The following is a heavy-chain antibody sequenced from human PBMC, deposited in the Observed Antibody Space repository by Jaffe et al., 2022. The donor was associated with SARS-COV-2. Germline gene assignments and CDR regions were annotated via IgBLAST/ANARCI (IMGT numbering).Heavy chain of an antibody. V-gene: IGHV3-30*04. D-gene: IGHD4-17*01. CDR1: GFTFSSYA. CDR3: ASFDYGDYENWFDP. CDR2: ISYDGSNK. J-gene: IGHJ5*02. Sequence: QVQLVESGGGVVQPGRSLRLSCAASGFTFSSYAMHWVRQAPGKGLEWVAVISYDGSNKYYADSVKGRFTISRDNSKNTLYLQMNSLRAEDTAVYYCASFDYGDYENWFDPWGQGTLVTVSS.